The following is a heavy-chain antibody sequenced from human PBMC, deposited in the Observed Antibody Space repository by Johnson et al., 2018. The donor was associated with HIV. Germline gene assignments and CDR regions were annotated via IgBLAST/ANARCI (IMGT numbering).Heavy chain of an antibody. CDR3: AKGMWGHDAFDI. J-gene: IGHJ3*02. Sequence: VQLVESGGGVVQPGRSLRLSCAASGFTFSSYAMHWVRQAPGKGLEWVANIRQDGGETDYVGSVKGRFTISRDNAKNYLYLQMNSLRAEDTAVYYCAKGMWGHDAFDIWGQGTMVTVSS. V-gene: IGHV3-7*01. CDR2: IRQDGGET. CDR1: GFTFSSYA. D-gene: IGHD1-26*01.